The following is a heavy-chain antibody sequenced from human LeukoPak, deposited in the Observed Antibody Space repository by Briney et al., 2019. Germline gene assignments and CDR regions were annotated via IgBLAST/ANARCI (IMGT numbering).Heavy chain of an antibody. CDR3: ARAGTTYYYYYMDV. Sequence: ASVKVSCKASGYTFTNYDINWVRQATGQGLEWMGWMNPNSGNTGYAQKFQGRVTTTRNTSISTAYMELSSLRSEDTAVYYCARAGTTYYYYYMDVWGKGTTVTVSS. D-gene: IGHD1-1*01. V-gene: IGHV1-8*03. J-gene: IGHJ6*03. CDR1: GYTFTNYD. CDR2: MNPNSGNT.